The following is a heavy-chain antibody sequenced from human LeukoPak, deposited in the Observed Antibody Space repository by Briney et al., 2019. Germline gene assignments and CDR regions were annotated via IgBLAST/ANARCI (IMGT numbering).Heavy chain of an antibody. Sequence: GESLKISCKASGYSFTTYWVAWVRQMPGKGLEWMGMISPGDFDTRYTPSFKGQVTISADKSIGTAYLQWSSLKASDTAIYYCARHQGGMDVWGQGTTVTVSS. CDR2: ISPGDFDT. CDR3: ARHQGGMDV. J-gene: IGHJ6*02. V-gene: IGHV5-51*01. CDR1: GYSFTTYW.